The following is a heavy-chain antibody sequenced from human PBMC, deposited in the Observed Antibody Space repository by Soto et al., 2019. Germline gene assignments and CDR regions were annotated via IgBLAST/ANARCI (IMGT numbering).Heavy chain of an antibody. CDR2: IYHSGST. V-gene: IGHV4-30-2*01. CDR1: GGSISSGGYS. Sequence: SETLSLTCAVSGGSISSGGYSWSWIRQPPGKGLECIGYIYHSGSTYYNPSLKSRVTISVDRSKNQFSLKLSSVTAADTAVYYCVRVQGRWGQGTLVTVSS. D-gene: IGHD1-1*01. CDR3: VRVQGR. J-gene: IGHJ4*02.